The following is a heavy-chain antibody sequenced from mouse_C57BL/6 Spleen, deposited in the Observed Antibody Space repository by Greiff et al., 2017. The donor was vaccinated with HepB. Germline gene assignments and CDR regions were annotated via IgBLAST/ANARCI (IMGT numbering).Heavy chain of an antibody. CDR3: ARAGWLWDYFDY. J-gene: IGHJ2*01. D-gene: IGHD2-3*01. V-gene: IGHV1-69*01. Sequence: QVQLQQPGAELVMPGASVKLSCKASGYTFTSYWMHWVKQRPGQGLEWIGEIDPSDSYTNYNQKFKGKSTLTVDKSSSTAYMQLSSLTSEDSAVYYCARAGWLWDYFDYWGQGTTLTVSS. CDR1: GYTFTSYW. CDR2: IDPSDSYT.